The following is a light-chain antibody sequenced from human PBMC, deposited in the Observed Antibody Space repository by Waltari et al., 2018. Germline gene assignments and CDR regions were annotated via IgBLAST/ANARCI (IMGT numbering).Light chain of an antibody. J-gene: IGKJ3*01. V-gene: IGKV3-11*01. CDR3: QQRSNWPRFT. CDR1: QSVSSY. Sequence: EIVLTQSPATLSLSPVERATLSCRASQSVSSYLAWYQQKPGQAPRLLIYDASNRATGIPARFSGSGSVTDFTLTISSLEPEDFAVYYCQQRSNWPRFTFGPGTKVDIK. CDR2: DAS.